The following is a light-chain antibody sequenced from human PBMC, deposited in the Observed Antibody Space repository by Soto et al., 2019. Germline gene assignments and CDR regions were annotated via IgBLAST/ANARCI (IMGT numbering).Light chain of an antibody. V-gene: IGKV3-15*01. Sequence: EIVMTQSPATLSVSPGERATLSCRASQSVNSNLAWYQQKPGQAPRLLIYGASTRATGIPARFSGSGSGTEFTLTISSLQSEDFALYYCQQYNSWPPLTFGGGTKVEVK. J-gene: IGKJ4*01. CDR1: QSVNSN. CDR3: QQYNSWPPLT. CDR2: GAS.